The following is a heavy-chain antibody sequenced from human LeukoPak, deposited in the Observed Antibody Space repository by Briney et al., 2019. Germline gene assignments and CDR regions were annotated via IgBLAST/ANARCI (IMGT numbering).Heavy chain of an antibody. Sequence: ASVKVSCKASGYTFTSYGISWVRQAPGQGLEWMGWISAYNGNTNYAQKLQGRVTMTTDTSTSTAYMELRSLRSDDTAAYYCAGGPSTHGWFPHWGQGTLVTVSP. D-gene: IGHD6-19*01. CDR1: GYTFTSYG. J-gene: IGHJ4*02. CDR2: ISAYNGNT. V-gene: IGHV1-18*01. CDR3: AGGPSTHGWFPH.